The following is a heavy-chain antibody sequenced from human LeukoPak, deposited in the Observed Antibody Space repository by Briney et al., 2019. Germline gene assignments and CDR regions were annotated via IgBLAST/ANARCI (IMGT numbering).Heavy chain of an antibody. J-gene: IGHJ6*03. Sequence: GGSLRLSCAASGFTFSSYAMSWVRQAPGKGLEWVSGISGSGGSKYYADSVKGRFAISRDNSKNTLYLQMNSLRVEDTAVYYCAKDSKIVGPTFRSYHYMDVWGKGTPVTVSS. D-gene: IGHD1-26*01. CDR3: AKDSKIVGPTFRSYHYMDV. CDR1: GFTFSSYA. CDR2: ISGSGGSK. V-gene: IGHV3-23*01.